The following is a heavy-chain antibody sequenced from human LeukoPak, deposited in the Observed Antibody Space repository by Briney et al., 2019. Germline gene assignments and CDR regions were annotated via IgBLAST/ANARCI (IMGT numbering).Heavy chain of an antibody. Sequence: SETLSLTCTVSGGSVSSSSYYWGWIRQPPGKGLEWIGSIYYSWSTYYNPSLKSRVTISVDTSKNQCSLKLSSVTAAATAVYYCARDLEWTAYWGQGTLVTVSS. J-gene: IGHJ4*02. V-gene: IGHV4-39*07. CDR2: IYYSWST. CDR3: ARDLEWTAY. CDR1: GGSVSSSSYY. D-gene: IGHD3-3*01.